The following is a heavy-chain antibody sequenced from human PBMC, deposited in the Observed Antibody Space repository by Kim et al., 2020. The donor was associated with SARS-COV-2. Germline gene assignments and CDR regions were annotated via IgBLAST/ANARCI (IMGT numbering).Heavy chain of an antibody. D-gene: IGHD6-19*01. CDR2: IYYGGNT. CDR3: ARSNPIAVAEY. J-gene: IGHJ4*02. V-gene: IGHV4-39*01. Sequence: SETLSLTCTVSGGSISSSFYYWGWIRQSPGKGLEWIGSIYYGGNTYYNPSLESRGTISLDTSKNQFSLNLRSVTAADTAVYFCARSNPIAVAEYWGQGTLVTVSS. CDR1: GGSISSSFYY.